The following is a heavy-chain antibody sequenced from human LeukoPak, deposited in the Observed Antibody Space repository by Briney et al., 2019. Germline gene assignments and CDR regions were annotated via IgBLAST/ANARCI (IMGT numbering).Heavy chain of an antibody. J-gene: IGHJ5*02. Sequence: ASVKVSCKASGYTFTSYYMHWVRQAPGQGLEWMGIINPRGGSTSYAQKFQGRVTMTRDMSTSTVYMELSSLRSEDTAVYYCARGLSAGYSSSWYDNWFDPWGQGTLVTVSS. V-gene: IGHV1-46*01. CDR1: GYTFTSYY. D-gene: IGHD6-13*01. CDR3: ARGLSAGYSSSWYDNWFDP. CDR2: INPRGGST.